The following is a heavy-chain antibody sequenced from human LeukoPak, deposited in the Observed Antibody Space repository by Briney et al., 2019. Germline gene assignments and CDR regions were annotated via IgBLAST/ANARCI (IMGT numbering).Heavy chain of an antibody. J-gene: IGHJ4*02. CDR3: AKGGYYYDSSGYDY. V-gene: IGHV3-30*18. CDR2: ISYDGSNK. D-gene: IGHD3-22*01. Sequence: GGSLRLSCAASGFTFSSYGMHWVRQAPGKGLEWVAVISYDGSNKYYADSVKGRFTISRDNSKNTLYLQMNSLRAEDTAVYYCAKGGYYYDSSGYDYWGQGTLVTVSS. CDR1: GFTFSSYG.